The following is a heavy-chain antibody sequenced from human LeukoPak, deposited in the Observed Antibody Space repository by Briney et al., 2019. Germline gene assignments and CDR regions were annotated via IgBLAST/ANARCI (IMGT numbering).Heavy chain of an antibody. J-gene: IGHJ5*02. CDR2: ISSSSSYI. CDR1: GFTFSSYS. V-gene: IGHV3-21*01. CDR3: ARQPSSGWYNNWFDP. Sequence: KTGGSLRLSCAASGFTFSSYSMNWVRQAPGKGLEWVSSISSSSSYIYYADSVKGRFTISRDSAKNSLYLQMNSLRAEDTAVYYCARQPSSGWYNNWFDPWGQGTLVTVSS. D-gene: IGHD6-19*01.